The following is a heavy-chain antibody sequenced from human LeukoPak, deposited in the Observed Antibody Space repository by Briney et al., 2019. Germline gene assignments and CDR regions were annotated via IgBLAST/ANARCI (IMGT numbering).Heavy chain of an antibody. CDR1: GYTFTSYG. J-gene: IGHJ4*02. CDR2: ISAYNGNT. V-gene: IGHV1-18*01. Sequence: ASVTVSCKASGYTFTSYGISWVRQAPGQGLEWMGWISAYNGNTNYAQKLQGRVTMTTDTSTSTAYMELRSLRSDDTAVYYCARVHGITIFGVVIITSLDYWGQGTLVTVSS. CDR3: ARVHGITIFGVVIITSLDY. D-gene: IGHD3-3*01.